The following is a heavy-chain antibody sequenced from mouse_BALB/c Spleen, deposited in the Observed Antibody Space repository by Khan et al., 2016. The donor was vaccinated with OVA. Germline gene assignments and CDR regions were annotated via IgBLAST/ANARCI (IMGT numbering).Heavy chain of an antibody. J-gene: IGHJ3*01. CDR1: GYTFTSYY. CDR3: ARSGYGNPFAY. CDR2: INPNNGVS. D-gene: IGHD2-1*01. Sequence: QVQLQQPGAELGKPGASVKISCKASGYTFTSYYLYWVKQRPGQGLEWFGRINPNNGVSHFNEKFKTKATLTVDKSSRTAYMQLNSLTSEDSAVYYCARSGYGNPFAYGGQGTLVTVST. V-gene: IGHV1-53*01.